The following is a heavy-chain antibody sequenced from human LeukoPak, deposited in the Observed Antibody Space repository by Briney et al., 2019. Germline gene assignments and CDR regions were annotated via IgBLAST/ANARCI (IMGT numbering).Heavy chain of an antibody. Sequence: SETLSLTCAVYGLSFSGYYWSWIRQPPGKGLEWVGEINHSGSTNYNPSLKSRVTISVDTSKNQFSLKLSSVTAADTAVYYCARGAVAGTEGFDYWGQGTLVTVSS. CDR1: GLSFSGYY. J-gene: IGHJ4*02. CDR3: ARGAVAGTEGFDY. D-gene: IGHD6-19*01. CDR2: INHSGST. V-gene: IGHV4-34*01.